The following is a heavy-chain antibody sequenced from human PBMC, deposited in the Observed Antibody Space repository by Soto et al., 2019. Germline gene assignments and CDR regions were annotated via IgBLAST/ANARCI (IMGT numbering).Heavy chain of an antibody. Sequence: ASVKVSFKASGYTFTSYDINWVRQATGQGLEWMRWMNPNSGNTGYAQKFQGRVTMTRNTSISTAHMELSSLRSEDTAVYYCARGYYDISRFDYWGQGTLVTVS. V-gene: IGHV1-8*01. J-gene: IGHJ4*02. D-gene: IGHD3-9*01. CDR1: GYTFTSYD. CDR2: MNPNSGNT. CDR3: ARGYYDISRFDY.